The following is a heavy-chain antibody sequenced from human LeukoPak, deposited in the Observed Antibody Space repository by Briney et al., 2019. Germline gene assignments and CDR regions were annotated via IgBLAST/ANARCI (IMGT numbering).Heavy chain of an antibody. J-gene: IGHJ4*02. CDR3: ARDHDSSSCPYFDY. D-gene: IGHD6-13*01. CDR2: ITSNTKYI. V-gene: IGHV3-21*01. Sequence: GGSLRLSCAASGFTFSSYSMNWVRQAPGKGLEWVSSITSNTKYIFYADSVKGRFTISRDNAKNSLYLQMNSLRAEDTAVYYCARDHDSSSCPYFDYWGQGTLVTVSS. CDR1: GFTFSSYS.